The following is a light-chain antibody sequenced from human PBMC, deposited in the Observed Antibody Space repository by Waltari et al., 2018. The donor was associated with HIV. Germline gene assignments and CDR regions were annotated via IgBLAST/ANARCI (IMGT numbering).Light chain of an antibody. J-gene: IGKJ1*01. V-gene: IGKV4-1*01. CDR2: WAS. CDR1: QSVLYSSNNKNY. CDR3: QQYYSTPQT. Sequence: LPTQSSSCLAMTVGETSTVNLQSIQSVLYSSNNKNYLAWYQQKPGQPPKLLIYWASTRESGVPDRFSGSGSGTEFTLTISSLQAEDGAVYYGQQYYSTPQTFGQGTKVEIK.